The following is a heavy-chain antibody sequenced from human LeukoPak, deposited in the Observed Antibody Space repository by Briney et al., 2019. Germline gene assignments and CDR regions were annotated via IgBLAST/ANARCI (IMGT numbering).Heavy chain of an antibody. CDR2: IVQSGTT. CDR3: ATRPTPRDRDF. J-gene: IGHJ4*02. CDR1: GLTFSTSD. Sequence: PGGSLRLSCVASGLTFSTSDTSWVRQAPGKGPEWRSLIVQSGTTYYAESVEGRFTISRDNSQNTVFMQMNSLRAEDTAVYYCATRPTPRDRDFWGQGTLVTVSS. V-gene: IGHV3-23*01. D-gene: IGHD5-24*01.